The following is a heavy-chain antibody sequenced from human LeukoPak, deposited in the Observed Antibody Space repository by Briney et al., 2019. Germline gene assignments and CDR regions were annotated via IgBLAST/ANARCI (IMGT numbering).Heavy chain of an antibody. Sequence: PSETLSLTCAVSGGSFSGYYWSWIRQPPGKGLEWIGAINHSGSTNYNPSLKSRVTISVDTSKNQFSLKLSSVTAADTAVYYCANHGGYRGDGYYFDYWGQGTLVTVSS. V-gene: IGHV4-34*01. J-gene: IGHJ4*02. CDR1: GGSFSGYY. CDR2: INHSGST. D-gene: IGHD2-21*01. CDR3: ANHGGYRGDGYYFDY.